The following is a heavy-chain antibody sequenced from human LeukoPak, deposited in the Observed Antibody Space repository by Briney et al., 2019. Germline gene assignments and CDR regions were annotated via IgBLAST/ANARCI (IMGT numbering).Heavy chain of an antibody. V-gene: IGHV1-2*06. CDR3: ARSYYYDSSGYYAL. CDR1: GYIFTGYY. D-gene: IGHD3-22*01. J-gene: IGHJ4*02. CDR2: INPNSGGT. Sequence: GASVKVSCKASGYIFTGYYMHWVRQAPGQGLEWMGRINPNSGGTNYAQKFQGRVTMTRDTSISTAYMELSRLRSDDTAVYYCARSYYYDSSGYYALWGQGTLVTVSS.